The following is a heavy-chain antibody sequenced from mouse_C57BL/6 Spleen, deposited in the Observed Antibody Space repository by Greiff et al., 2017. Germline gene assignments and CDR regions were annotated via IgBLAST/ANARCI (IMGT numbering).Heavy chain of an antibody. CDR3: SRSHYYGSSHDYFDY. J-gene: IGHJ2*01. CDR2: IIYDGSST. D-gene: IGHD1-1*01. Sequence: EVKLVESEGGLVQPGSSMKLSCTASGFTFSDYYMAWVRQVPEKGLEWVANIIYDGSSTYYLDSLKSRFIISRDNAKNILYLQMSSLKSADTATYYCSRSHYYGSSHDYFDYWGQGTTLTGSS. CDR1: GFTFSDYY. V-gene: IGHV5-16*01.